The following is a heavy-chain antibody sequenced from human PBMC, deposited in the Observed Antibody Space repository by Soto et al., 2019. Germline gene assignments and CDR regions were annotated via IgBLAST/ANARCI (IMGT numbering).Heavy chain of an antibody. CDR1: GGSIRSGGYY. J-gene: IGHJ4*02. V-gene: IGHV4-31*03. Sequence: QVQLQESDPGLVKPSQSLSLICSVSGGSIRSGGYYLSWLRQSPGKGLEWIGYIYYSGSTYYNPSLERRVTISIDNSKMQLSLKLTSVTAADTAVYYCARFGQSTAFDYWGQGALVTVAS. CDR2: IYYSGST. D-gene: IGHD2-2*01. CDR3: ARFGQSTAFDY.